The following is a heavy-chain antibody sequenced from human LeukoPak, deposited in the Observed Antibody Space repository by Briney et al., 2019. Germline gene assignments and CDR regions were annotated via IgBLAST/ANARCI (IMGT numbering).Heavy chain of an antibody. Sequence: SETLSLTCAVYGGSFSGYYWSWIRQPPGKGLGWIGYIYYSGSTNYNPSLKSRVTISVDTSKNQFSLKLSSVTAADTAVYYCARVGYYYDSSGYYRDAFDIWGQGTMATVSS. CDR2: IYYSGST. D-gene: IGHD3-22*01. V-gene: IGHV4-59*01. CDR3: ARVGYYYDSSGYYRDAFDI. J-gene: IGHJ3*02. CDR1: GGSFSGYY.